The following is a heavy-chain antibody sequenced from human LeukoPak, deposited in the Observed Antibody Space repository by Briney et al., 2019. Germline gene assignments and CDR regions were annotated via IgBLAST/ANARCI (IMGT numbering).Heavy chain of an antibody. CDR3: ARGWQWLPRGMQKFDY. J-gene: IGHJ4*02. CDR2: INHSGST. V-gene: IGHV4-34*01. Sequence: SGTLSLTCAVYGGSFSGYYWSWIRQPPGKGLEWIGEINHSGSTNYNPSLKSRVTISVDTSKNQFSLKLSSVTAADTAVYYCARGWQWLPRGMQKFDYWGQGTLVTASS. D-gene: IGHD6-19*01. CDR1: GGSFSGYY.